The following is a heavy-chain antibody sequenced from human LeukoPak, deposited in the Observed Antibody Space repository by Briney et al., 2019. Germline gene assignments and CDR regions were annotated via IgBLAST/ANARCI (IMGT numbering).Heavy chain of an antibody. V-gene: IGHV1-2*02. D-gene: IGHD5-18*01. Sequence: GASVKVSCKASGYTFTSYDITWVRQAPGQGLEWMGWINPNSGGTNYAQKFQGRVTMTRDTSISTAYMELSRLRSDDTAVYYCARDNFYSYGPYYYYYYMDVRGKGTTVTVSS. J-gene: IGHJ6*03. CDR2: INPNSGGT. CDR1: GYTFTSYD. CDR3: ARDNFYSYGPYYYYYYMDV.